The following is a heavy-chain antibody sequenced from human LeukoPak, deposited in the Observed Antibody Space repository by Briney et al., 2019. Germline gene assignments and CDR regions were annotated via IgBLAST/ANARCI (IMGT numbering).Heavy chain of an antibody. D-gene: IGHD6-19*01. J-gene: IGHJ4*02. V-gene: IGHV1-46*01. CDR3: ARDEKWLAAYYFDY. CDR1: GYTFTSYY. Sequence: GASVKVSCKAYGYTFTSYYFHWVRQAPGQGLEWMGMINPGVDSTSYAQKFQGRVTMTRDTSTSTVYMELSSLRSDDTAVYYCARDEKWLAAYYFDYWGQGTLVTVSS. CDR2: INPGVDST.